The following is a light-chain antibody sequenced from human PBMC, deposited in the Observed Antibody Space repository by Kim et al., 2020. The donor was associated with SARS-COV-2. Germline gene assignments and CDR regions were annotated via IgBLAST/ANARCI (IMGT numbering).Light chain of an antibody. CDR2: QDS. CDR3: QAWDSSIYVV. J-gene: IGLJ2*01. Sequence: SYELTQPPSVSVSPGQTASITCSGDKLWDKYACWYQQKPGQSPVLVIYQDSKRPSGIPERFSGSNSGNTATLTISGTQAMDEADYYCQAWDSSIYVVFGGGTKLTVL. V-gene: IGLV3-1*01. CDR1: KLWDKY.